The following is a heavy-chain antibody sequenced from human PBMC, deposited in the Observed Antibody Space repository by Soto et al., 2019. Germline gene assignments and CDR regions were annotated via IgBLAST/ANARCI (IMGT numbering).Heavy chain of an antibody. V-gene: IGHV4-59*01. CDR3: ARVVGDYSPNWFDP. Sequence: SETLSLTCTVSGGSISSYYWSWIRQPPGKGLEWIGYIYYSGSTNYNPSLKSRVTISVDTSKNQFSLKLSSVTAADTAVYYCARVVGDYSPNWFDPWGQGTLVTVSS. J-gene: IGHJ5*02. D-gene: IGHD4-17*01. CDR1: GGSISSYY. CDR2: IYYSGST.